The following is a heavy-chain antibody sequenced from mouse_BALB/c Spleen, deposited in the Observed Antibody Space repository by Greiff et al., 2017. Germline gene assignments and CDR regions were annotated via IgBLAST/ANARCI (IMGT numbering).Heavy chain of an antibody. CDR1: GYAFTSYN. CDR3: ALYDGYYCDY. Sequence: EVQLQQSGPELVKPGASVKVSCKASGYAFTSYNMYWVKQSHGKSLEWIGYIDPYNGGTNYNEKFKSKATLTVDKSSSTAYMQLSSLTSEDSAVYYCALYDGYYCDYWGQGTTLTVSS. J-gene: IGHJ2*01. D-gene: IGHD2-3*01. V-gene: IGHV1S135*01. CDR2: IDPYNGGT.